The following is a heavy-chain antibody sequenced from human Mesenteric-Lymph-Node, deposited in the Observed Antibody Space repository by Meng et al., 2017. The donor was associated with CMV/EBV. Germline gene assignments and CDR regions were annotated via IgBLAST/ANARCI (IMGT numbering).Heavy chain of an antibody. Sequence: SETLSLTCSVSGGSVGSGGHFWSWIRQPPGTGLEWIGYIYYSGSTNSNPSLNSRVTMSLDTSKNQFSLKLNSVTAADTAVYYCARDRGSHYGGGTLYYFYGMDVWGPGTTVTVSS. CDR2: IYYSGST. V-gene: IGHV4-61*08. D-gene: IGHD1-26*01. CDR1: GGSVGSGGHF. CDR3: ARDRGSHYGGGTLYYFYGMDV. J-gene: IGHJ6*02.